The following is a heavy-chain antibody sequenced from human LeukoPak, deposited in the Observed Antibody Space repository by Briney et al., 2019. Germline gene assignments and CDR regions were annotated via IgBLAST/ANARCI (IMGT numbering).Heavy chain of an antibody. V-gene: IGHV1-3*01. CDR3: ARGYYDLLTGHVVTYYFDY. CDR2: INAGNGKT. J-gene: IGHJ4*02. CDR1: GYTFTNYA. D-gene: IGHD3-9*01. Sequence: ASVKVPCKASGYTFTNYAVHWLRQAPGQRLEWMGWINAGNGKTNYSQRFQGRVTLTRDTSASTVYMELRSLRSEDTAVYYCARGYYDLLTGHVVTYYFDYWGQGTLVTVSS.